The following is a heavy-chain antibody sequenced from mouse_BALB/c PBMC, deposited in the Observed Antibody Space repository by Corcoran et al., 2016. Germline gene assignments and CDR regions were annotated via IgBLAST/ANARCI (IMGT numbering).Heavy chain of an antibody. D-gene: IGHD2-14*01. CDR1: GYSFTGYY. CDR3: ARRGRGYDGKTWFAY. Sequence: LVKTGASVKISCKASGYSFTGYYMHWVKQSHGKSLEWIGYISCYNGATSYNQKFKGKATFTVDTSSSTAYMQFNSLTSEDSAVYYCARRGRGYDGKTWFAYWGQGTLVTVSA. J-gene: IGHJ3*01. CDR2: ISCYNGAT. V-gene: IGHV1S34*01.